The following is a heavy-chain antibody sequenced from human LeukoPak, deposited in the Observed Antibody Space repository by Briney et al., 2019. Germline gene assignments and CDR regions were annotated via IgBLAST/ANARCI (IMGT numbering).Heavy chain of an antibody. CDR1: GFTFSSYG. J-gene: IGHJ4*02. Sequence: GGSLRLSCAASGFTFSSYGMHWVRQAPGKGLEWVAIISFDGSKTYYADSVKGRFTISRDNAKDSLFLQLSSLKAEDTAVYYCARGGQRIFDYWGQGTLVTVSS. V-gene: IGHV3-33*05. CDR3: ARGGQRIFDY. CDR2: ISFDGSKT.